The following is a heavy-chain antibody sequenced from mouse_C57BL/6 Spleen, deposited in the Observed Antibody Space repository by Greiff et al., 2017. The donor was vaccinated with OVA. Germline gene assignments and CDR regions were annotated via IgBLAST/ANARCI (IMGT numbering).Heavy chain of an antibody. CDR3: VRWDGYFYYYAMDY. J-gene: IGHJ4*01. CDR1: GFSFNTYA. Sequence: EVQLVESGGGLVQPKGSLKLSCAASGFSFNTYAMNWVRQAPGKGLEWVARIRSKSNNYATYYADSVKDRFTISRDDSESMLYLQMNNLKTEDTAMYYCVRWDGYFYYYAMDYWGQGTSVTVSS. D-gene: IGHD2-3*01. V-gene: IGHV10-1*01. CDR2: IRSKSNNYAT.